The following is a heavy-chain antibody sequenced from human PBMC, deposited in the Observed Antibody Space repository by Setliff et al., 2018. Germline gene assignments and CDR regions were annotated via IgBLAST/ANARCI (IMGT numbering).Heavy chain of an antibody. CDR1: SGSMRNYY. Sequence: PSETLSLTCSVSSGSMRNYYWIWIRRPAGEGLEWIGRIDTSGSTNYNPSLKRRVTISLEMSKNQFSLTLSSVTAADTAVYYCARARPATIAGVVPGVADFGIDVWGQGTTVTVS. J-gene: IGHJ6*02. D-gene: IGHD2-2*01. CDR3: ARARPATIAGVVPGVADFGIDV. CDR2: IDTSGST. V-gene: IGHV4-4*07.